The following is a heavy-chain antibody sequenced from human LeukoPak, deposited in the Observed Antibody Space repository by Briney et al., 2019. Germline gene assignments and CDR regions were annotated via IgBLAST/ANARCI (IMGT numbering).Heavy chain of an antibody. D-gene: IGHD6-19*01. V-gene: IGHV3-23*01. CDR2: ISGSGGST. CDR3: AKDSSSVAQRSNAFDI. J-gene: IGHJ3*02. CDR1: GFTFSSYA. Sequence: GGSLRLSCAASGFTFSSYAMSWVRQAPEKGLEWVSAISGSGGSTYYADSVKGRFTISRDNSKNTLYLQMNSLRAEDTAVYYCAKDSSSVAQRSNAFDIWGQGTMVTVSS.